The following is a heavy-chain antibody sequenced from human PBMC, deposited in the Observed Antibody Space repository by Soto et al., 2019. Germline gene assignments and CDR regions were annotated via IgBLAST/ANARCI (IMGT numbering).Heavy chain of an antibody. D-gene: IGHD6-6*01. V-gene: IGHV1-2*02. CDR3: ARDPDSSSPFDL. Sequence: QVQLVQSGAEVKKPGASVKVSCKASGYTFTGNDMHWVRQAPGQGLEWMGWINPNSGGTNYAQNFQGRVTVTSDTSISTAYTELSRLRSDDTAVYYSARDPDSSSPFDLWGQWTLVTVS. CDR1: GYTFTGND. J-gene: IGHJ3*01. CDR2: INPNSGGT.